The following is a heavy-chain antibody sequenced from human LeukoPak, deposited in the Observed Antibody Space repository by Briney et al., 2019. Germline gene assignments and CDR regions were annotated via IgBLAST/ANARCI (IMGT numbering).Heavy chain of an antibody. J-gene: IGHJ4*02. CDR2: IIPIFGTA. CDR3: ARSSLPYYGSGSYYNYYFDY. V-gene: IGHV1-69*01. CDR1: GGTFSSYA. Sequence: SVKVSCKASGGTFSSYAISWVRQAPGQGLEWMGGIIPIFGTANYAQKFQGRVTITADESTSTAYMELSSLRSEDTAVYYCARSSLPYYGSGSYYNYYFDYWGQGTLVTVSS. D-gene: IGHD3-10*01.